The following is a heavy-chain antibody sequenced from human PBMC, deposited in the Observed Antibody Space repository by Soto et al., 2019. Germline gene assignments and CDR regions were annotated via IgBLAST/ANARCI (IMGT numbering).Heavy chain of an antibody. Sequence: GGSLRLSCVASGFTFSSHGMHWVRQAPGKGLEWVALIWYDGHDKYYADSVKGRFTISRDTSKNTVYLEMNSLRVDDTAVYYCARRYGSGTMDYWGQGTLVTVSS. CDR1: GFTFSSHG. V-gene: IGHV3-33*01. D-gene: IGHD3-10*01. CDR3: ARRYGSGTMDY. CDR2: IWYDGHDK. J-gene: IGHJ4*02.